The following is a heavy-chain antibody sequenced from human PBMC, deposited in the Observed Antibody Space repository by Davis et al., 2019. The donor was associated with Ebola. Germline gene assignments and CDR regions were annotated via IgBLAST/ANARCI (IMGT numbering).Heavy chain of an antibody. D-gene: IGHD1-26*01. CDR3: AKDMSGSYYYTDGMDV. Sequence: HTGGSLRLSCVASGFTFTTSTMHWVRQAPGKGLVWVSRINSDGSSTSYADSVKGRFTISRDNAKNSLYLQMNSLRAEDTALYYCAKDMSGSYYYTDGMDVWGQGTTVTVSS. J-gene: IGHJ6*02. V-gene: IGHV3-74*01. CDR2: INSDGSST. CDR1: GFTFTTST.